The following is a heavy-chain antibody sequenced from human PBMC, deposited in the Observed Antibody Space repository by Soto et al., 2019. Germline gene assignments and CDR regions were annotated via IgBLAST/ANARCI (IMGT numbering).Heavy chain of an antibody. CDR3: AGEDHSSGSAGTFYH. D-gene: IGHD6-19*01. Sequence: QLQLVESGGGVVQPGGPLRLSCEASGFTFSSAHMHWVRQAPGKGLEWVAPLSTDSTSKSYADSVEGRLDISRDDSKNMWYLESISLIPESTAVYYCAGEDHSSGSAGTFYHWGQGTLVTVSS. CDR2: LSTDSTSK. V-gene: IGHV3-30*09. J-gene: IGHJ1*01. CDR1: GFTFSSAH.